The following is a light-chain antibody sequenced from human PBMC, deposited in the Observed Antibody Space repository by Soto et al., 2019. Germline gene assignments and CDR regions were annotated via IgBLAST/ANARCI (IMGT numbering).Light chain of an antibody. V-gene: IGLV2-14*01. Sequence: QSVMTQTASVSGSPGQSITISCTGTSSDVGGYNYVSWYQQHPGKAPKLMIYDVSNRPSGVSNRFSGSKSGNTASLTISGLQAEDEADYYCSSYTSSSTLYVFGTGTQLTVL. CDR2: DVS. J-gene: IGLJ1*01. CDR1: SSDVGGYNY. CDR3: SSYTSSSTLYV.